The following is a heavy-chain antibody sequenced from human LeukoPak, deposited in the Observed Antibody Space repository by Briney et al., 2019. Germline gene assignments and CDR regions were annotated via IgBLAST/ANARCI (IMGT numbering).Heavy chain of an antibody. J-gene: IGHJ4*02. CDR3: ATGAGQWHPD. V-gene: IGHV1-24*01. CDR1: GYTLTELS. Sequence: ASVKVSCKVSGYTLTELSMHWVRQAPGKGLEWMGGFDPEDGETICAQKFQGRVTMTEDTSTDTAYMELSSLRSEGTAVYYCATGAGQWHPDWGQGTLVTVSS. CDR2: FDPEDGET. D-gene: IGHD6-19*01.